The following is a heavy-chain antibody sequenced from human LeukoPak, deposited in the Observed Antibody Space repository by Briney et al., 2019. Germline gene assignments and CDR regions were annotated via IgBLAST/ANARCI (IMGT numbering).Heavy chain of an antibody. CDR1: GGSISSGGYY. CDR3: ARVISENSSGYYDAFDI. J-gene: IGHJ3*02. CDR2: IYYSGST. Sequence: SETLSLTCTVSGGSISSGGYYWSWIRQPPGKGLEWIGYIYYSGSTNYNPSLKSRVTISVDTSKNQFSLKLSSVTAADTAVYYCARVISENSSGYYDAFDIWGQGTMVTVSS. D-gene: IGHD3-22*01. V-gene: IGHV4-61*08.